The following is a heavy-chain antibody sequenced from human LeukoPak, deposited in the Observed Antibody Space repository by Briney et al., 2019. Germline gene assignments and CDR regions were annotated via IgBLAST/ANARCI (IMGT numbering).Heavy chain of an antibody. CDR2: INHSGST. CDR3: ARLDFWSGYYSVDY. CDR1: GGSFSGYY. J-gene: IGHJ4*02. Sequence: PSETLSLTCAVYGGSFSGYYWSWTRQPPGKGLEWIGEINHSGSTNYNPSLKSRVTISVDTSKNQFSLKLSSVTAADTAVYYCARLDFWSGYYSVDYWGQGTLVTVSS. V-gene: IGHV4-34*01. D-gene: IGHD3-3*01.